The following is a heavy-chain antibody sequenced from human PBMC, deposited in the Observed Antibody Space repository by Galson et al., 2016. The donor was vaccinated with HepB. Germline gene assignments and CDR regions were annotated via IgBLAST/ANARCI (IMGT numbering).Heavy chain of an antibody. CDR1: GFTFSSYG. J-gene: IGHJ4*02. V-gene: IGHV3-33*01. Sequence: SLRLSCAASGFTFSSYGMHWVRQAPGKGLEWVAVLAYDGTYKYYADSVKGRFTISRDISKNTLYLQMNSLRAEDTAVYYCARDLIVGALVFVDWGQGTLVTVSS. D-gene: IGHD1-26*01. CDR2: LAYDGTYK. CDR3: ARDLIVGALVFVD.